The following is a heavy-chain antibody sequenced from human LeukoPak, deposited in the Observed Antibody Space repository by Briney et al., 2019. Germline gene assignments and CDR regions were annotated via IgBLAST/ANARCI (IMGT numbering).Heavy chain of an antibody. CDR3: ASLDILEWPLRFDY. J-gene: IGHJ4*02. CDR1: GGSISSYY. D-gene: IGHD3-3*01. V-gene: IGHV4-4*09. CDR2: IYTSGST. Sequence: PSETLSLTCTVSGGSISSYYWSWIRQPPGKGLEWIGYIYTSGSTNYNPSLKSRVTISVDTSKNQFSLKLSSVTAADTAEYYCASLDILEWPLRFDYWGQGTLVTVSS.